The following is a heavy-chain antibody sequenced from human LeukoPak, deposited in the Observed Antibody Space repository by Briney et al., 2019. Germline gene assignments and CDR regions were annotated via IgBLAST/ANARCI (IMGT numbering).Heavy chain of an antibody. CDR2: IKSKTDGGTT. J-gene: IGHJ4*02. V-gene: IGHV3-15*01. CDR1: GFTFSNAW. CDR3: TTDQPTYYDFWSGYITLDY. Sequence: PGGSLRLSCAVSGFTFSNAWMSWVRQAPGKGLEWVGRIKSKTDGGTTDYAAPVKGRFTISRDDSKNTLYLQMNSLKTEDTAVYYCTTDQPTYYDFWSGYITLDYWGQGTLVTVSS. D-gene: IGHD3-3*01.